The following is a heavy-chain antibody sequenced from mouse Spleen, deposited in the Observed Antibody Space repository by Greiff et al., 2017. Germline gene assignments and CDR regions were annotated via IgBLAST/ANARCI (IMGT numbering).Heavy chain of an antibody. CDR3: ARNLGTTVVKYFDV. V-gene: IGHV2-2*01. J-gene: IGHJ1*03. D-gene: IGHD1-1*01. CDR2: IWSGGST. CDR1: GFSLTSYG. Sequence: QVQLQQSGPGLVQPSQSLSITCTVSGFSLTSYGVHWVRQSPGKGLEWLGVIWSGGSTDYNAAFISRLSISKDNSKSQVFFKMNSLQADDTAIYYCARNLGTTVVKYFDVWGTGTTVTVSS.